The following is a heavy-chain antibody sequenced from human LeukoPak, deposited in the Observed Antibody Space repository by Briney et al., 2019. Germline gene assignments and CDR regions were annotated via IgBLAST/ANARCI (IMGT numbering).Heavy chain of an antibody. CDR2: LSGTGGTR. Sequence: GGSLRLPCTASGFSFSSYAMTWVRQAPGKGLEWVSALSGTGGTRYYANSVKGRFTISRDNSKNTVYLQMSSLRADDTAVYYCAKDRIGTYYFFDSWGQGTLVTVSS. J-gene: IGHJ4*02. D-gene: IGHD3-10*01. CDR3: AKDRIGTYYFFDS. V-gene: IGHV3-23*01. CDR1: GFSFSSYA.